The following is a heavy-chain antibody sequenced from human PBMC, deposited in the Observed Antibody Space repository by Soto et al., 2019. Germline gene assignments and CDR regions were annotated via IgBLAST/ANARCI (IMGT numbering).Heavy chain of an antibody. Sequence: WASVKVSCKASGYTFTSYAMHWVRQAPGQRLEWMGWINAGNGNTKYSQKFQGRVTITRDTSASTAYMELSGLRSEDTAVYYCAIALYYYDSSGYPRWGAFDIWGQGTMVTVSS. J-gene: IGHJ3*02. V-gene: IGHV1-3*01. CDR2: INAGNGNT. CDR3: AIALYYYDSSGYPRWGAFDI. D-gene: IGHD3-22*01. CDR1: GYTFTSYA.